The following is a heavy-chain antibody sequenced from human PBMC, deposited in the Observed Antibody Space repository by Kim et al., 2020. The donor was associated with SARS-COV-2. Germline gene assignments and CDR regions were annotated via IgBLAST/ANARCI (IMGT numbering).Heavy chain of an antibody. CDR2: ISGSGGST. CDR1: GFTFSSYA. Sequence: GGSLRLSCAASGFTFSSYAMSWVRQAPGKGLEWVSAISGSGGSTYYADSVKGRFTIARDNSKNTLYLQMNSLRAEDTAVYYCAKDQLAYYYDSSGYYAMGYFDYWGQGTLVTVSS. CDR3: AKDQLAYYYDSSGYYAMGYFDY. V-gene: IGHV3-23*01. J-gene: IGHJ4*02. D-gene: IGHD3-22*01.